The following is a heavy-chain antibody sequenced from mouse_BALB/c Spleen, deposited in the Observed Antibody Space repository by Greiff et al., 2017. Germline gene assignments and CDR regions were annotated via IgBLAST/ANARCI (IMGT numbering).Heavy chain of an antibody. J-gene: IGHJ3*01. CDR1: GFTFSSYT. CDR3: TSIARGVWFAY. V-gene: IGHV5-6-4*01. D-gene: IGHD3-3*01. Sequence: EVQGVESGGGLVKPGGSLKLSCAASGFTFSSYTMSWVRQTPEKRLEWVATISSGGSYTYYPDSVKGRFTISRDNAKNTLYLQMSSLKSEDTAMYDGTSIARGVWFAYWGQGTLVTVSA. CDR2: ISSGGSYT.